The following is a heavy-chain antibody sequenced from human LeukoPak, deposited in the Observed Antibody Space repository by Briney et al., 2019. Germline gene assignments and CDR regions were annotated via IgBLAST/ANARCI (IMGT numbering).Heavy chain of an antibody. CDR3: ASDYGDYVFDY. CDR2: IIPIFGTA. CDR1: GGTFSSYA. J-gene: IGHJ4*02. V-gene: IGHV1-69*13. D-gene: IGHD4-17*01. Sequence: SVNVSFKASGGTFSSYAISWVRQAPGQGLEWMGGIIPIFGTANYAQKFQGRVTITADESTSTAYMELSSLRSEDTAVYYCASDYGDYVFDYWGQGTLVTVSS.